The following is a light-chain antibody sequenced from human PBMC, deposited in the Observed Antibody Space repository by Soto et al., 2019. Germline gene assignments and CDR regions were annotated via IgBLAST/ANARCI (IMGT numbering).Light chain of an antibody. CDR2: GAS. V-gene: IGKV3-15*01. J-gene: IGKJ1*01. CDR3: QQYRNWPRT. Sequence: EIVMTQSPATLSVSPGERATLSCRASQSVSSNLAWYQQKPGQAPRLLIYGASTRAIDMPGRFSGRGSGTEFTLTISSLQSEDFAVYYCQQYRNWPRTFGQGTKVDIK. CDR1: QSVSSN.